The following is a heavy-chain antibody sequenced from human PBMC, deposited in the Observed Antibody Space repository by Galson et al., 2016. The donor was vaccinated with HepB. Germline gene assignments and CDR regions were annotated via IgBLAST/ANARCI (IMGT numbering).Heavy chain of an antibody. V-gene: IGHV3-23*01. CDR3: AKAEMTTVTRFEH. Sequence: SLRLSCAASGFTFNTYAMSWVRQAPGKGLEWVSAISGSGGTTYFADSVKGRFTLSRDNSKNTLYLQMNSLRVEDTAIYYCAKAEMTTVTRFEHWGQGTLSPSP. CDR2: ISGSGGTT. D-gene: IGHD4-17*01. J-gene: IGHJ4*02. CDR1: GFTFNTYA.